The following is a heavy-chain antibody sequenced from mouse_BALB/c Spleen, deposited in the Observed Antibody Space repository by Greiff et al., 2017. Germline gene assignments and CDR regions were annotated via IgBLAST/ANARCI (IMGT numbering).Heavy chain of an antibody. Sequence: QVQLQQSGPGLVAPSQSLSITCTVSGFSLTSYDISWIRQPPGKGLEWLGVIWTGGGTNYNSAFMSRLSISKDNSKSQVFLKMNSLQTDDTAIYYCVREHYGNYVAMDYWGQGTSVTVSS. J-gene: IGHJ4*01. CDR3: VREHYGNYVAMDY. CDR2: IWTGGGT. V-gene: IGHV2-9-2*01. CDR1: GFSLTSYD. D-gene: IGHD2-1*01.